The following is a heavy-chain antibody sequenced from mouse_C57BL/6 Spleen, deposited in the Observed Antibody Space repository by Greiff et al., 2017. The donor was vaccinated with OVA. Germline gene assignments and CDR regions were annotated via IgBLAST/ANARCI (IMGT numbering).Heavy chain of an antibody. Sequence: EVHLVESGGGLVQPGGSLSLSCAASGFTFTDYYMSWVRQPPGKALEWLGFIRNKANGYPTEYSASVKGRFTISRDNSQSILYLQMNALRAEDSATYYCARYIGGSSPYYYAMDYWGQGTSVTVSS. J-gene: IGHJ4*01. D-gene: IGHD1-1*01. CDR1: GFTFTDYY. CDR3: ARYIGGSSPYYYAMDY. V-gene: IGHV7-3*01. CDR2: IRNKANGYPT.